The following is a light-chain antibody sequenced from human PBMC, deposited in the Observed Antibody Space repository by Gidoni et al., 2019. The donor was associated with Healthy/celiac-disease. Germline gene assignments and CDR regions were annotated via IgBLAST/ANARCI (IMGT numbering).Light chain of an antibody. CDR1: QSISTW. Sequence: DIQMTQSPSTLSASVGDRVTITCRASQSISTWLAWYQQKPGKAPKLLIYAASSLESVVPSRFSGSGSGTEFTLTISSLQPDDFATYYCQQYNSYLLTFGGGTKVEIK. J-gene: IGKJ4*01. V-gene: IGKV1-5*01. CDR3: QQYNSYLLT. CDR2: AAS.